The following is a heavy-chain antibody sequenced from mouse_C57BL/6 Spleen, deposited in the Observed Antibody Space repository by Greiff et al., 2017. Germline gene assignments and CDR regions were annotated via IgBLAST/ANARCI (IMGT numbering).Heavy chain of an antibody. CDR3: ARSGSSSWYFDY. J-gene: IGHJ2*01. D-gene: IGHD1-1*01. CDR2: IDPSDSYT. CDR1: GYTFTSYW. Sequence: QVQLQQSGAELVRPGTSVKLSCKASGYTFTSYWMHWVKQRPGQGLEWIGVIDPSDSYTNYNQKFKGKATLTVDTSSSTAYMQLSSLTSEDSAVYYCARSGSSSWYFDYWGQGTTLTVSS. V-gene: IGHV1-59*01.